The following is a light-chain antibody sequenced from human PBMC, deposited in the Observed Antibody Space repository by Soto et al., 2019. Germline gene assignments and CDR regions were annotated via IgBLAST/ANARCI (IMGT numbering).Light chain of an antibody. J-gene: IGKJ4*01. CDR2: DAS. Sequence: EIVLTQSPATLSLSPGERATLSCRASQSVSSYLAWYQQKPGQAPRLLIYDASNRATGIPARFSGSGSGTDFTLTIRSLEPEDFAVYYWQQRSNWPPTFGGGTKVEIK. CDR3: QQRSNWPPT. CDR1: QSVSSY. V-gene: IGKV3-11*01.